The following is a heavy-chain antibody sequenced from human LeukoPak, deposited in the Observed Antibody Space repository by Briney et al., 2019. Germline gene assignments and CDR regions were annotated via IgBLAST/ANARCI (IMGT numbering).Heavy chain of an antibody. Sequence: SVKVSCKASGGTFRTSGLSWVRQAPGQGLEWMGGIIPIFGTANYAQKFQGRVTITADKSTSTAYMELSSLRSEDTAVYYCATVLTRVKQWLPPGNYYYMDVWGKGTTVTVSS. J-gene: IGHJ6*03. CDR2: IIPIFGTA. V-gene: IGHV1-69*06. D-gene: IGHD6-19*01. CDR1: GGTFRTSG. CDR3: ATVLTRVKQWLPPGNYYYMDV.